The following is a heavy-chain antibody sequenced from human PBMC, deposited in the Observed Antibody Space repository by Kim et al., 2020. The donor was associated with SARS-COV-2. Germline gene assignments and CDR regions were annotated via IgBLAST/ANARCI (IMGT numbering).Heavy chain of an antibody. Sequence: RVTISVDTSKNQFSLKLSSVTAADTAVYYCARTAPSRPTLFGVVIKGFDYWGQGTLVTVSS. CDR3: ARTAPSRPTLFGVVIKGFDY. J-gene: IGHJ4*02. D-gene: IGHD3-3*01. V-gene: IGHV4-31*02.